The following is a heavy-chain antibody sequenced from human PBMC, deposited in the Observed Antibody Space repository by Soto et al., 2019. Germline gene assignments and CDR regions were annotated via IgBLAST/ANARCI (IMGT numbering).Heavy chain of an antibody. Sequence: PGGSLRLSCAASGFTFSSYEMNWVRQAPGKGLEWVSYISSSGSTIYYADSVKGRFTISRDNAENSLYLQMNSLRAEDTAVYYCARDPRGSRFDPWGQGTLVTVSS. V-gene: IGHV3-48*03. D-gene: IGHD3-16*01. CDR3: ARDPRGSRFDP. CDR1: GFTFSSYE. J-gene: IGHJ5*02. CDR2: ISSSGSTI.